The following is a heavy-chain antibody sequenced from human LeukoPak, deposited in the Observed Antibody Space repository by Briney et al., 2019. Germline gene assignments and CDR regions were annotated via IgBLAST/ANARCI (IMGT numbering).Heavy chain of an antibody. V-gene: IGHV3-30-3*01. Sequence: GGSLRLSCAASGFTFSSYAMHWVRQAPGKGLEWVAVISYDGSNKYYADSVKGRFTISRDNSKNTLYLQMNSLRAEDTAVYYCAISSWGAFDIWGQGTMVTVSS. D-gene: IGHD6-13*01. J-gene: IGHJ3*02. CDR1: GFTFSSYA. CDR2: ISYDGSNK. CDR3: AISSWGAFDI.